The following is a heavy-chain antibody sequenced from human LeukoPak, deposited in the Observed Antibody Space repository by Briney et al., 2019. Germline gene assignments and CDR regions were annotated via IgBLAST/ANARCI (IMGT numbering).Heavy chain of an antibody. CDR2: IYSGGST. CDR1: GFTVSSNY. D-gene: IGHD6-13*01. CDR3: ARAGYSSSRSAFDI. V-gene: IGHV3-66*01. J-gene: IGHJ3*02. Sequence: GGSLRLSCAASGFTVSSNYMSWVRQAPGKGLEWVSVIYSGGSTYYADSVKGRFTISRDNSKNTLYLQMNSLRAEDTAVYYCARAGYSSSRSAFDIWGQGTMVTVSS.